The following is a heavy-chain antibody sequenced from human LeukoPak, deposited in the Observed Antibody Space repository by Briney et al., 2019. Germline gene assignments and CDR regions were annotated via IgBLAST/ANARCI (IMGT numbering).Heavy chain of an antibody. CDR2: INHSGST. CDR3: ARGGQTEELLSPWNFDH. V-gene: IGHV4-34*01. Sequence: PSETLSLTCAVYGGSFSGYYWSWIRQPPGKGLEWIGEINHSGSTNYNPSLKSRVTISVDTSKNQFSLKLSSVTAADTAVYYCARGGQTEELLSPWNFDHWGQGTLVTVSS. D-gene: IGHD1-26*01. J-gene: IGHJ4*02. CDR1: GGSFSGYY.